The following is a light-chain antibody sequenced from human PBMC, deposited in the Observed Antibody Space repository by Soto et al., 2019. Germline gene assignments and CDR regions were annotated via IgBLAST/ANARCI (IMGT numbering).Light chain of an antibody. V-gene: IGLV2-11*01. CDR3: CSYAGSYTLYV. J-gene: IGLJ1*01. Sequence: QSALTQPRSVSGSPGQSVTISCTGTSSDVGGYNYVSWYQQHPGKAPKLMIYVVSKRPSGVPDRLSGSKSGNTASLTISGLQAEDEADYYCCSYAGSYTLYVFGTGTKVTVL. CDR1: SSDVGGYNY. CDR2: VVS.